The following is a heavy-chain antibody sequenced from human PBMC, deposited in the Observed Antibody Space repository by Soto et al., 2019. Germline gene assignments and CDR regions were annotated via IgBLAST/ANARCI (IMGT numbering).Heavy chain of an antibody. Sequence: GGSLKLSCAASGFTFSSYSMSWVRQAPGKGLEWVSSISSSSSYIYYADSVKGRFTISRDNAKNSLYLQMNSLRAEDTAVYYCARNGYYDSSGYYSPTGWGQGTLVTVSS. CDR1: GFTFSSYS. V-gene: IGHV3-21*01. CDR3: ARNGYYDSSGYYSPTG. CDR2: ISSSSSYI. D-gene: IGHD3-22*01. J-gene: IGHJ4*02.